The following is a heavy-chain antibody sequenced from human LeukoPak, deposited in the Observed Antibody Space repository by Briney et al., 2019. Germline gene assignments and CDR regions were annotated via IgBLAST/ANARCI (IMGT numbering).Heavy chain of an antibody. CDR1: GDSISNYS. V-gene: IGHV4-59*01. CDR2: IYYTGSA. Sequence: SETLSLTCTVPGDSISNYSWNWIRQPPGMGLEWIGSIYYTGSADYIPSLRSRLTISVDTSKNEFSLKLTSVSAADTAVYYCAASDGYPYIDAFDIWGQGTMVTVSS. D-gene: IGHD5-24*01. CDR3: AASDGYPYIDAFDI. J-gene: IGHJ3*02.